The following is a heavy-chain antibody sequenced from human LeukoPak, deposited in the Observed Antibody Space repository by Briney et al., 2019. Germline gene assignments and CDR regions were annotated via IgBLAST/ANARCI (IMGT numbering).Heavy chain of an antibody. CDR2: ISGSGVST. V-gene: IGHV3-23*01. Sequence: SGGSLRLSCAASGFRFSSYAMSWVRQAPGKGLEWVSAISGSGVSTYYADSVKGRFTVSRDNSKNTLYLQMNSLRAEDTAVYYCVRDDDRPDNGLDYWGQGTLVTVSS. J-gene: IGHJ4*02. D-gene: IGHD3-22*01. CDR1: GFRFSSYA. CDR3: VRDDDRPDNGLDY.